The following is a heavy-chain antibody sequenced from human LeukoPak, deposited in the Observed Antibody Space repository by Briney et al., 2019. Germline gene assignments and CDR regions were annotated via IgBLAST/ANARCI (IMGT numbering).Heavy chain of an antibody. CDR1: GASISNYY. Sequence: PSETLSLTCSVSGASISNYYWSWIRQPPGKGLEWIGYIYYSGNTNYNPSLKSRVTLSIDTSKNQFSLRLTSVTAADPAVYYCARSLDRSGWYFGVNWGQGTLVTVSS. CDR2: IYYSGNT. CDR3: ARSLDRSGWYFGVN. J-gene: IGHJ1*01. V-gene: IGHV4-59*01. D-gene: IGHD6-19*01.